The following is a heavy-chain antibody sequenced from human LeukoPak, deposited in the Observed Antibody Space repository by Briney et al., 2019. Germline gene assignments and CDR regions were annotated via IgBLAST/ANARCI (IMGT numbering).Heavy chain of an antibody. CDR2: ISGSGGST. CDR3: AKSRGVYGDYSLFDY. Sequence: GGSLRLSCAASGFTFSSYAMTWVRQAPGKGLEWVSGISGSGGSTYYADSVKGRFTISRDNSKNTLYLQMNSLRAEDTAVYYCAKSRGVYGDYSLFDYWGQGTLVTVSS. D-gene: IGHD4-17*01. V-gene: IGHV3-23*01. J-gene: IGHJ4*02. CDR1: GFTFSSYA.